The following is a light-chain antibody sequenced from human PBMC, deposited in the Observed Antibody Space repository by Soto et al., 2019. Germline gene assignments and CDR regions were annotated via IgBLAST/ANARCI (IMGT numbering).Light chain of an antibody. CDR3: QQASIFPLT. CDR1: QGISTW. Sequence: DIQMIHSPSSGSASVGDRVTITCRASQGISTWLAWYQQKPGKAPNLLIFTASSLQSGVPSRFSGSGSGTDFTLTISSLQPEDFATYYCQQASIFPLTFGQGTRLEMK. V-gene: IGKV1-12*01. CDR2: TAS. J-gene: IGKJ5*01.